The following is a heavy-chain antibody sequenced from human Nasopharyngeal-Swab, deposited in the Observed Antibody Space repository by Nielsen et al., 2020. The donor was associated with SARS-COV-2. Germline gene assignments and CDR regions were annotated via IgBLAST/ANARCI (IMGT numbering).Heavy chain of an antibody. Sequence: SGPTLVKPTQTLTLTCTFSGFSLSTSGMCVSWIRQPPGKALEWLALIGWDDDKYYSTSLKTRLTISKDTSKNQVVLTMTNMDPVDTATYYCARIQAMITFGGANYYGMDVWGQGTTVTVSS. V-gene: IGHV2-70*01. CDR2: IGWDDDK. D-gene: IGHD3-16*01. J-gene: IGHJ6*02. CDR3: ARIQAMITFGGANYYGMDV. CDR1: GFSLSTSGMC.